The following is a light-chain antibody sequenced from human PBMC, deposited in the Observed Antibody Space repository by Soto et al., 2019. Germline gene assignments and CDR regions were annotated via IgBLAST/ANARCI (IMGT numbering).Light chain of an antibody. Sequence: SVLTQPASVSGSPGQSITISCSGTSSDIGAYDYVSWYQQHPGRAPKLMIYEVTNRPSGVSNRFSGSKSGNTASLTISGLQAEDEADYYCSSYTSRSTLVFGTGTKVTVL. J-gene: IGLJ1*01. V-gene: IGLV2-14*01. CDR2: EVT. CDR3: SSYTSRSTLV. CDR1: SSDIGAYDY.